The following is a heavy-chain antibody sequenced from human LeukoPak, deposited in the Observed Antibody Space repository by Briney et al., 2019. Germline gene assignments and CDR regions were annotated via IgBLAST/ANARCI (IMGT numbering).Heavy chain of an antibody. CDR2: INHSGST. Sequence: TSETLSLTCAVYGGSFSGYCWSWIRQPPGKGLEWIGEINHSGSTNYNPSLKSRVTISVDTSKNQFSLKLSSVTAADTAVYYCASVSVATDSFDYWGQGTLVTVSS. J-gene: IGHJ4*02. CDR1: GGSFSGYC. D-gene: IGHD5-12*01. CDR3: ASVSVATDSFDY. V-gene: IGHV4-34*01.